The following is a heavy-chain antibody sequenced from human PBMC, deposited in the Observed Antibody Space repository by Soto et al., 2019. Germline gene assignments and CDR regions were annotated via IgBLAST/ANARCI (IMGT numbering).Heavy chain of an antibody. D-gene: IGHD6-13*01. J-gene: IGHJ6*02. V-gene: IGHV1-69*13. CDR1: GGTFSSYA. Sequence: SVKVSCKASGGTFSSYAISWVRQAPGQGLEWMGGIIPIFGTANYAQKFQGRVTITADESTSTAYMELSSLRSEDTAVYYCARDLVAAAGMGQRGNYYYYGMDVWGQGTTVTVSS. CDR2: IIPIFGTA. CDR3: ARDLVAAAGMGQRGNYYYYGMDV.